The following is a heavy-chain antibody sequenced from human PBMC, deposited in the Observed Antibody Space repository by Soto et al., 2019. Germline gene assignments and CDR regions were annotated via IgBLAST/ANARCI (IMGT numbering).Heavy chain of an antibody. D-gene: IGHD3-22*01. CDR1: GFTFSSYS. CDR3: ASGYYYDSSGQYYFDY. CDR2: ISSSSSYI. J-gene: IGHJ4*02. Sequence: GGSLRLSCAASGFTFSSYSMNWVRQAPGKGLEWVSSISSSSSYIYYADSVKGRFTISRDNAKNSLYLQMNSLRAEDTAVYYCASGYYYDSSGQYYFDYWGQGTLVTVSS. V-gene: IGHV3-21*01.